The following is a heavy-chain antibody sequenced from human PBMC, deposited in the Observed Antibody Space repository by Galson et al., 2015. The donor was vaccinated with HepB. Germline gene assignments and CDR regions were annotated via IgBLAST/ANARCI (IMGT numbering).Heavy chain of an antibody. V-gene: IGHV4-34*01. CDR3: ARGAPWIQLLHFDY. Sequence: LRLSCATSGFTFSSYAMSWVRQPPGKGLEWIGEINHSGSTNYNPSLKSRVTISVDTTKNQFSLKLSSVTAADTAVYYCARGAPWIQLLHFDYWGQGTLVTVSS. CDR1: GFTFSSYA. D-gene: IGHD5-18*01. CDR2: INHSGST. J-gene: IGHJ4*02.